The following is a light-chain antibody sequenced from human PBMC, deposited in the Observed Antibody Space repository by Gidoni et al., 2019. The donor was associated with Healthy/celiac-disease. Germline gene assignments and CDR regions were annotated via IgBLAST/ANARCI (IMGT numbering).Light chain of an antibody. CDR3: CSYAGSVV. V-gene: IGLV2-23*01. CDR1: SSDVGSYNL. J-gene: IGLJ2*01. Sequence: QSALTQPASVSGSPGQSITISCTGTSSDVGSYNLVSWYQQHPGKAPKLMIYEGSKRPSGVSPRFSGSKSGNTASLTISGLQSEDEADYYCCSYAGSVVFGGGTKLTVL. CDR2: EGS.